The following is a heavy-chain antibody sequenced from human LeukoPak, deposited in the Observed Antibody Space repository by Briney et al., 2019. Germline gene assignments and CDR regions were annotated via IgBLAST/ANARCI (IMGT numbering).Heavy chain of an antibody. D-gene: IGHD3-9*01. CDR2: IIPILGIA. J-gene: IGHJ5*02. Sequence: GASVKVSCKASGGTFSSYAISWVRQAPGQGLEWMGRIIPILGIANYAQKFQGRVTITADKSTSTAYMELSSLRSEDTAVYYCARVPLNYDILTGYYKGYNWFDPWGQGTLVTVSS. CDR1: GGTFSSYA. CDR3: ARVPLNYDILTGYYKGYNWFDP. V-gene: IGHV1-69*04.